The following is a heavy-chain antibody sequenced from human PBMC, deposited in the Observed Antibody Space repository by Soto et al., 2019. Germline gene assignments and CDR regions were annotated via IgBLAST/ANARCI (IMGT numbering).Heavy chain of an antibody. CDR2: IYYSGST. Sequence: SETLSLTCTVSGGSVSGGIYYWIWIRQPPGKVLDWIGYIYYSGSTNYNPSLKSRVTISVDTSKNQFSLKLSSVTAADTAVYYCARAGTYYDFWSGPPNDGMDVWGQGTTVTVSS. J-gene: IGHJ6*02. D-gene: IGHD3-3*01. CDR1: GGSVSGGIYY. V-gene: IGHV4-61*01. CDR3: ARAGTYYDFWSGPPNDGMDV.